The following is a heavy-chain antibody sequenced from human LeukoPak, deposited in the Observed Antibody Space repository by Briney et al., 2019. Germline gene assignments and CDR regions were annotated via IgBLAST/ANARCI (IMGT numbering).Heavy chain of an antibody. D-gene: IGHD2-8*01. CDR3: ARALIGYYFDY. CDR2: IYYSGGT. J-gene: IGHJ4*02. Sequence: SETQSLTCTVSGGSISGQYWSWIRQPPGKGLEWIGEIYYSGGTKYNPSLERRVTISVDTSKNQFSLKLSSVTAADTAVYYCARALIGYYFDYWGQGTLVTVSS. CDR1: GGSISGQY. V-gene: IGHV4-59*11.